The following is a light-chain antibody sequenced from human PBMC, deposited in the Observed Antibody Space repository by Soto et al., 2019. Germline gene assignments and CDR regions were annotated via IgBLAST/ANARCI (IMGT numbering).Light chain of an antibody. CDR1: QSISNW. CDR2: AAA. CDR3: QRANSLPRT. V-gene: IGKV1-12*01. Sequence: EIQMTQSPSSVSASVGDRVTITCRASQSISNWLAWYQQKPGKAPKLLIYAAATLQSGVPARFSGSGSATHFTLTISSLQPDDFGTYYCQRANSLPRTFGQGTKVHVK. J-gene: IGKJ1*01.